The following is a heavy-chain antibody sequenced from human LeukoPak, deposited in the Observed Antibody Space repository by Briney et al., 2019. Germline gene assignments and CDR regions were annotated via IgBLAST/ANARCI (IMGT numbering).Heavy chain of an antibody. D-gene: IGHD4-23*01. CDR2: ISSSSSYI. Sequence: GGSLRLSCAASGFTFSSYSMNWVRQAPGKGLEWVASISSSSSYIYYADSVKGRFTISRDNAKNSLYLQMNSLRAEDTAVYYCARVLNSVPNDYWGQGTLVTVSS. J-gene: IGHJ4*02. V-gene: IGHV3-21*01. CDR1: GFTFSSYS. CDR3: ARVLNSVPNDY.